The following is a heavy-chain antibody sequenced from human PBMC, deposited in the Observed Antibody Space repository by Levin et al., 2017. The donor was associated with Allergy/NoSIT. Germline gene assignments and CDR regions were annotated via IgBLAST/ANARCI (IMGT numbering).Heavy chain of an antibody. J-gene: IGHJ2*01. CDR1: GFSFTSYW. Sequence: GGSLRLSCKGSGFSFTSYWIGWVRQMPGKGLEWMGIIYPGDSDTRYSPSFQGQVTISADKSISTAYLQWSSLKASDTAMYYCARLPPRVWDRYFDLWGRGTLVTVSS. CDR2: IYPGDSDT. V-gene: IGHV5-51*01. CDR3: ARLPPRVWDRYFDL. D-gene: IGHD6-13*01.